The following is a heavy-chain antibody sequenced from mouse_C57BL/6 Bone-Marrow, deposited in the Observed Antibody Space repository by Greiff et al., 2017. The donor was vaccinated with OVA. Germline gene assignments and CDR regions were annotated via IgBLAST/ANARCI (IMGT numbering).Heavy chain of an antibody. Sequence: QVTLKVSGPGILQPSQSLSLTCSFSGFSLRTFGMGVGWISQPSGMGLEWLVHIWWDDDKYYNPALRRRLSTFKDSSKNQVLLKIANVDTADTAADYCSRIGGYDEFDYWGKGTTLTVSA. D-gene: IGHD1-2*01. CDR3: SRIGGYDEFDY. CDR1: GFSLRTFGMG. CDR2: IWWDDDK. J-gene: IGHJ2*01. V-gene: IGHV8-8*01.